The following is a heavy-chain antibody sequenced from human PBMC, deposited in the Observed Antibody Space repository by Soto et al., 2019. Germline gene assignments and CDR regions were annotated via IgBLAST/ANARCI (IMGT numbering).Heavy chain of an antibody. V-gene: IGHV4-61*08. Sequence: SETLSLTCAVSGGSISSGGYSWSWIRQPPGKGLEWVGYIYYTGTSKYNPSLKSRVTISVDSSKNQFSLKLDSVTAADTAVYYCARLGGYYQAFDNWGQGTLVTSPQ. J-gene: IGHJ4*02. CDR2: IYYTGTS. CDR1: GGSISSGGYS. CDR3: ARLGGYYQAFDN. D-gene: IGHD3-3*01.